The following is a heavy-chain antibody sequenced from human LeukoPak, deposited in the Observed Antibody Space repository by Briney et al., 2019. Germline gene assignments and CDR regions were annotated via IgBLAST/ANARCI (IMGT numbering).Heavy chain of an antibody. CDR2: IYHSGRT. D-gene: IGHD3-10*01. V-gene: IGHV4-38-2*02. CDR1: GYSISSGDY. Sequence: PSETLSLTCTVSGYSISSGDYWGWIRQPPGKGLEWIGSIYHSGRTYYNPSLKSRVTISVDTSKNQFSLKLSSVTAADTAVYYCARDTSYGSGSTVDLWGRGTLVTVSS. J-gene: IGHJ2*01. CDR3: ARDTSYGSGSTVDL.